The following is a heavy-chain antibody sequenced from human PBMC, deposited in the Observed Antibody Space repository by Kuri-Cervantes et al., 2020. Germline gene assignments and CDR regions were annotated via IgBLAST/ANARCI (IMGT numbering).Heavy chain of an antibody. D-gene: IGHD2-21*02. CDR2: ISGSGTTI. CDR1: GFTFSDHY. Sequence: GESLKISCAASGFTFSDHYVTWIRQAPGKGLELVSYISGSGTTIYYADSVKGRFTISRDNSKNTLCLQMNSLRAEDTAVFYCARFGGDCSPNCFDPWGQGTLVTVSS. J-gene: IGHJ5*02. V-gene: IGHV3-11*04. CDR3: ARFGGDCSPNCFDP.